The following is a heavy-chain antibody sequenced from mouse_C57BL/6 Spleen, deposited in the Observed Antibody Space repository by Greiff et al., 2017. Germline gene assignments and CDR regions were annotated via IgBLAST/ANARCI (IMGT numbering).Heavy chain of an antibody. CDR2: IDPSDSYT. Sequence: VQLQQPGAELVMPGASVKLSCKASGYTFTSYWMHWVKQRPGQGLEWIGEIDPSDSYTNYNQKFKGKSTLTVDKSSSTAYMQLSSLTSEDSAVYYCARPYDYDGSWFAYWGQGTLVTVSA. J-gene: IGHJ3*01. CDR1: GYTFTSYW. V-gene: IGHV1-69*01. D-gene: IGHD2-4*01. CDR3: ARPYDYDGSWFAY.